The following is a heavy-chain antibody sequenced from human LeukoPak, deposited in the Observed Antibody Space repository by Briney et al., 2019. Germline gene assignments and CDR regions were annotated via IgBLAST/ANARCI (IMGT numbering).Heavy chain of an antibody. V-gene: IGHV1-69*04. CDR1: GGTFSSYA. J-gene: IGHJ5*02. CDR3: ARAATVTSFHRWFDP. CDR2: IIPILGIA. Sequence: SVKVSCKASGGTFSSYAISWVRQAPGQGLEWMGRIIPILGIANYAQKFQGRVTITADKSTSTAYMELSSLRSEDTAVYYCARAATVTSFHRWFDPWGQGTLVTDSS. D-gene: IGHD4-17*01.